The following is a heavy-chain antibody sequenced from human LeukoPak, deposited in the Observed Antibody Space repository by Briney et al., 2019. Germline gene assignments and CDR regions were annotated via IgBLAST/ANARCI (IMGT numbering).Heavy chain of an antibody. V-gene: IGHV1-69*01. CDR1: GGTFSSYA. D-gene: IGHD5-12*01. CDR3: ARAAGGYSGYNSRYFYYGMDV. CDR2: IIPIFGTA. Sequence: SVKVSCKASGGTFSSYAISWVRQAPGQGLEWMGGIIPIFGTANYAQRFQGRVTISADESTSTAYMELSSLTSEDTAVYYRARAAGGYSGYNSRYFYYGMDVWGQGTTVTVSS. J-gene: IGHJ6*02.